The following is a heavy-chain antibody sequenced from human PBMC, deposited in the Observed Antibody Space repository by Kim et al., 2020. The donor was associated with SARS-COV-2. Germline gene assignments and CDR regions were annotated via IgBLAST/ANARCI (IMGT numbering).Heavy chain of an antibody. CDR2: IYDSGTT. CDR1: GDSVSGYY. Sequence: SETLSLTCIVSGDSVSGYYWSWIRQAPGEGLEWIGYIYDSGTTNYNPSLKSRVSISEDTSKSQFPLNLSSVKTTDSAVYYCARGTYSNDSSGYYMYYFD. V-gene: IGHV4-59*02. CDR3: ARGTYSNDSSGYYMYYFD. D-gene: IGHD3-22*01. J-gene: IGHJ3*01.